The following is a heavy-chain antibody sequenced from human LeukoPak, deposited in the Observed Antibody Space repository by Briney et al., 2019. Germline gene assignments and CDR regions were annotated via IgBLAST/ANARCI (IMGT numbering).Heavy chain of an antibody. Sequence: PGGSLRLSCAASGFTFSSYAMSWVRQAPGKGLERVSVIYSGGSTYYTDSVKGRFTISRDNSKNTLYLQMNSLRAEGTAVYYCARDQSFQQLAQDYWGQGTLVTVSS. CDR1: GFTFSSYA. V-gene: IGHV3-66*02. D-gene: IGHD6-6*01. CDR2: IYSGGST. CDR3: ARDQSFQQLAQDY. J-gene: IGHJ4*02.